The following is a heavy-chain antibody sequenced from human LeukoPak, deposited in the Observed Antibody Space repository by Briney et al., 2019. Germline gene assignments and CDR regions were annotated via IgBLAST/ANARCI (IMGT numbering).Heavy chain of an antibody. CDR2: ISYDGSNK. D-gene: IGHD6-13*01. V-gene: IGHV3-30*18. J-gene: IGHJ6*02. CDR1: GFTFSSCG. Sequence: GRSLRLSCAASGFTFSSCGMHWVRQAPGKGLEWVAVISYDGSNKYYADSVKGRFTISRDNSKNTLYLQMNSLRAEDTAVYYCAKGTYSFYGMDVWGQGTTVTVSS. CDR3: AKGTYSFYGMDV.